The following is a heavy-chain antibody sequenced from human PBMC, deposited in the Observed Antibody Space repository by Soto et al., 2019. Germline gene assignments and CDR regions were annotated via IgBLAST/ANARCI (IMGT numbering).Heavy chain of an antibody. CDR3: ARDPVAGTYFDY. CDR2: INGYNGNT. D-gene: IGHD6-19*01. J-gene: IGHJ4*02. Sequence: QVQLVQSGDEVKKPGASVKVSCKASGYTFTTYGISWVRQAPGQGLESMGWINGYNGNTNYAQKLQGRVTKTTDTSTSTAYMELRSLRSDDTAVYYCARDPVAGTYFDYWGQGTLVTVSS. V-gene: IGHV1-18*01. CDR1: GYTFTTYG.